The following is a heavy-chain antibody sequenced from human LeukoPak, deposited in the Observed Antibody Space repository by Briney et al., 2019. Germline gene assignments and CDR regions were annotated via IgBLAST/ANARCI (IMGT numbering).Heavy chain of an antibody. CDR1: GYTFTAYY. Sequence: ASVKLSCTASGYTFTAYYMHWVRHAPGPGHEWMGWMDSNRGDTKYAPKFRGRVTMTRDTSISKAYLELSSLRSDDTAVYYCARDRSITEKYSGSYFPDYWGQGTLVTVSP. J-gene: IGHJ4*02. CDR3: ARDRSITEKYSGSYFPDY. CDR2: MDSNRGDT. V-gene: IGHV1-2*02. D-gene: IGHD1-26*01.